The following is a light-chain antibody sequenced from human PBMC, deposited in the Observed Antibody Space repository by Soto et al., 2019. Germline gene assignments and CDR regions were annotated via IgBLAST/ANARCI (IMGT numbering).Light chain of an antibody. J-gene: IGKJ2*01. Sequence: DIQMTQSPSSLSASIGDRVTITCRASQSITTYLNWYQQKPGKAPNLLIHAAFSLQSGVPSRFSGSGSGTDFTLTISSLQPEDFATYYCQQSYSTPYPFGQGTKLEI. CDR2: AAF. CDR1: QSITTY. CDR3: QQSYSTPYP. V-gene: IGKV1-39*01.